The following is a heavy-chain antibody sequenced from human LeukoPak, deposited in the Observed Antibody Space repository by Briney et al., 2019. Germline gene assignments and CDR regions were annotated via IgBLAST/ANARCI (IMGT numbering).Heavy chain of an antibody. CDR3: ARDRERDILTGYSFDY. J-gene: IGHJ4*02. CDR1: GFTFSSYW. D-gene: IGHD3-9*01. CDR2: IKQDGSEK. Sequence: GGSLRLSCAASGFTFSSYWMSWVRQAPGKGLEWVANIKQDGSEKYYVDSVKGRFTISRDNAKNSLYLQMNSLRAEDTAVYYCARDRERDILTGYSFDYWGQGTLVTVSS. V-gene: IGHV3-7*01.